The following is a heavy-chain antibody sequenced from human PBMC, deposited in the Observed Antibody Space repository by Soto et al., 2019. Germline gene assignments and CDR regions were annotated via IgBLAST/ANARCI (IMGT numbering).Heavy chain of an antibody. CDR3: THYDYVWGSYRHLPGGMDV. CDR1: GGTFSSYA. D-gene: IGHD3-16*02. V-gene: IGHV1-69*06. CDR2: IIPIFGTA. J-gene: IGHJ6*02. Sequence: QVQLVQSGAEVKKPGSSVKVSCKASGGTFSSYAISWVRQAPGQGLEWMGGIIPIFGTANYAQKFQGRVTITADKSTITAYMELSSLRSEDTAVYYCTHYDYVWGSYRHLPGGMDVWGQGTTVTVSS.